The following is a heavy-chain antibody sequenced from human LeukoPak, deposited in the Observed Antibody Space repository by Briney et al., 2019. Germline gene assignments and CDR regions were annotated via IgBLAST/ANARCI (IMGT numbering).Heavy chain of an antibody. D-gene: IGHD4-23*01. CDR1: GFTFSSYW. Sequence: GGSLRLSCAASGFTFSSYWMHWVRQAPGKGLVWVSGTNTDGSSTMCADSVKGRFTIAGDNAKNTLYLQMNSLRAEDTAVYYCYGANAEHWGQGTPVTVSS. J-gene: IGHJ1*01. V-gene: IGHV3-74*03. CDR3: YGANAEH. CDR2: TNTDGSST.